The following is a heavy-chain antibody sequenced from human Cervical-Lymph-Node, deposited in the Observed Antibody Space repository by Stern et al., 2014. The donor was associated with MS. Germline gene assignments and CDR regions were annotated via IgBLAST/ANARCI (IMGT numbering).Heavy chain of an antibody. D-gene: IGHD1-26*01. J-gene: IGHJ4*02. V-gene: IGHV1-69*01. CDR2: IITIFATT. CDR3: AREGIPGAGGTFDN. Sequence: QVQLVQSGAEVKKPGSSVKVSCKVSGGTFSSYTLNWVRQAPGQGLEWMGGIITIFATTNYAQRFQGKVTITADGSTSTAFLEVSSLTSEDTAVYFCAREGIPGAGGTFDNWGQGTLVIVSS. CDR1: GGTFSSYT.